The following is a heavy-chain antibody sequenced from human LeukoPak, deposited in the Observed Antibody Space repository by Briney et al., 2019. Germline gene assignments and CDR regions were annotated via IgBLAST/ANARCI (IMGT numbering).Heavy chain of an antibody. D-gene: IGHD2-15*01. Sequence: ASVKVSCKASGYTFTSYYMHWVRQAPGQGLEWMGIINPSGGSTSYAQKFQGRVTMTRGTSISTAYMELSRLRSDDTAVYYCARAVVAAIHSDYWGQGTLVTVSS. CDR1: GYTFTSYY. V-gene: IGHV1-46*01. CDR2: INPSGGST. CDR3: ARAVVAAIHSDY. J-gene: IGHJ4*02.